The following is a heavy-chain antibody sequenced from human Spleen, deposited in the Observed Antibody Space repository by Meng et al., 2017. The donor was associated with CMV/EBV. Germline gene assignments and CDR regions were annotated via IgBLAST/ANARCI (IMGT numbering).Heavy chain of an antibody. V-gene: IGHV1-46*01. CDR3: ARDHPPESSSPPGVNWFDP. Sequence: FTSYYRHGVRQAPGQGLEWMGIINPSGDITSYAQKFQGRVTMTRDTSTSTVYMELSSLRSEDTAVYYCARDHPPESSSPPGVNWFDPWGQGTLVTVSS. D-gene: IGHD6-13*01. CDR2: INPSGDIT. J-gene: IGHJ5*02. CDR1: FTSYY.